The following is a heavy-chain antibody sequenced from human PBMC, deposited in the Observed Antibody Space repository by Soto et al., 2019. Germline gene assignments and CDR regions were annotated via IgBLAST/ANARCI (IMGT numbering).Heavy chain of an antibody. CDR1: GGSISSSSYY. V-gene: IGHV4-61*05. Sequence: PSETLSLTCTVSGGSISSSSYYWGWIRQPPGKGLEWIGYIYYSGSTNYNPSLKSRVTISVDTSKNQFSLKLSSVTAADTAVYYCASGNYYDSSGYYYEMFDYWGQGTLVTVSS. D-gene: IGHD3-22*01. J-gene: IGHJ4*02. CDR3: ASGNYYDSSGYYYEMFDY. CDR2: IYYSGST.